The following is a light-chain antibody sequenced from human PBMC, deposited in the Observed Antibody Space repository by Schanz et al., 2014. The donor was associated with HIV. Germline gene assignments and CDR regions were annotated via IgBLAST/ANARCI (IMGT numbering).Light chain of an antibody. CDR3: GAYTFVSTPYL. V-gene: IGLV2-14*01. CDR1: SSDVGGYNY. CDR2: DVS. J-gene: IGLJ1*01. Sequence: QSALTQPASVSGSPGQSITISCTGTSSDVGGYNYASGYQQHPGKAPKLMIYDVSNRPSGVSNRFSGSKSGSAASLTISGLQAEDEADYYCGAYTFVSTPYLFGSGTKVPVL.